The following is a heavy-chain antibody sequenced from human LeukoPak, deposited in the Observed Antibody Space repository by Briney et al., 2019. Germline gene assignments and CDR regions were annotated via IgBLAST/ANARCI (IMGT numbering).Heavy chain of an antibody. CDR1: GGSISSGGYY. CDR3: AREGGGLQYHLHH. CDR2: IYCSGST. D-gene: IGHD4-11*01. V-gene: IGHV4-31*03. Sequence: PSETLSLTCTVSGGSISSGGYYWSWIRQHPGKGLEWIGYIYCSGSTYYNPSLKSRVTISVDTSKNQFSLKLSSVTAADTAVYYCAREGGGLQYHLHHWGQGTLVTVSS. J-gene: IGHJ1*01.